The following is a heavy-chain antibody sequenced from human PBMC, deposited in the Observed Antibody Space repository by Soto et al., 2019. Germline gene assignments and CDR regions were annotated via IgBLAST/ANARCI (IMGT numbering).Heavy chain of an antibody. D-gene: IGHD4-17*01. CDR3: ARVVPDYGDYVVDY. Sequence: ASVKVSYKASGYTFTSYGISWVRQAPGQGLEWMGWISAYNGNTNYAQKLQGRVTMTTDTSTSTAYMELRSLRSDDTAVYYCARVVPDYGDYVVDYWGKGTLVTVSS. CDR2: ISAYNGNT. J-gene: IGHJ4*02. V-gene: IGHV1-18*01. CDR1: GYTFTSYG.